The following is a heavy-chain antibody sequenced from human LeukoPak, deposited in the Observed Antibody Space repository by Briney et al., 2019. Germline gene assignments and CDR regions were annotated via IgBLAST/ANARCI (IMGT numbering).Heavy chain of an antibody. J-gene: IGHJ4*02. CDR2: ISISGGTT. D-gene: IGHD4-17*01. CDR1: EFAFSNHA. V-gene: IGHV3-23*01. Sequence: GGSWRLSCAASEFAFSNHAMSWVRQAPGKGLEWVSSISISGGTTYYADSVKGRFTISRENSKSTLYLQMNNLRADDTAVYYCANEIRPNDYWGQGTLVTVSS. CDR3: ANEIRPNDY.